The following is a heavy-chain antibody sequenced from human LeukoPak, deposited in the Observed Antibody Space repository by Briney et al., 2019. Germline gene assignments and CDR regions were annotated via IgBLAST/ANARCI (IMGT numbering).Heavy chain of an antibody. CDR3: ARHRSGSGWFAP. V-gene: IGHV4-59*08. D-gene: IGHD6-19*01. CDR2: LFDSGST. J-gene: IGHJ5*02. CDR1: GGSISSYY. Sequence: SETLSLTCTVSGGSISSYYWSWIRQPPGKGLEWIGYLFDSGSTNYNPSLKSRVTISVDTSKSQFSLRLSSVTAADTAVYYCARHRSGSGWFAPWGQGTLVTVSS.